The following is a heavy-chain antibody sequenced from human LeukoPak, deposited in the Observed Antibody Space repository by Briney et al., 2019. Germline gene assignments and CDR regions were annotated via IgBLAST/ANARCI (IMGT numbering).Heavy chain of an antibody. V-gene: IGHV3-64*01. CDR3: ARDPAYCGGDCYSEAVAFDI. J-gene: IGHJ3*02. CDR2: ISSNGGST. Sequence: GGSLRLSCAASGFTFSGYAMHWVRQAPGKGLEYVSAISSNGGSTYYANSVKGRFTISRDNSKNTLYLQMGSLRAEDMAVYYCARDPAYCGGDCYSEAVAFDIWGQGTMVTV. D-gene: IGHD2-21*02. CDR1: GFTFSGYA.